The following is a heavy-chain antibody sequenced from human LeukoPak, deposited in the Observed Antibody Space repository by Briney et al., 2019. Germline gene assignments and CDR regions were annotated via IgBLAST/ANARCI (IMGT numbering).Heavy chain of an antibody. CDR1: GFTFSSYG. CDR3: VGVKVVNVGWLT. Sequence: GRSLRLSCAASGFTFSSYGMHWVRQAPGKGLEWVAVISYDGSNKYYADSVKGRFTISRDNSKNSLYLQMNSLRAEDTAVYYCVGVKVVNVGWLTWGREPGSPSPQ. CDR2: ISYDGSNK. D-gene: IGHD5-12*01. V-gene: IGHV3-30*03. J-gene: IGHJ5*02.